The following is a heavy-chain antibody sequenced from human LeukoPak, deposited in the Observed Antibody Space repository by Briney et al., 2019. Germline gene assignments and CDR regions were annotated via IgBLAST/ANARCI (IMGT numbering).Heavy chain of an antibody. J-gene: IGHJ4*02. CDR3: ARDTEGEYSSSSLVYFDY. D-gene: IGHD6-6*01. V-gene: IGHV1-18*01. Sequence: AAVKVSSKASCYTFTSYGISGVRQTPGQGLEWMAWISAYNGNTNYAQKLQGRVTMTTDTSTSTAYMELRSLRSDDTAVYHCARDTEGEYSSSSLVYFDYWGPGTLVTVSS. CDR1: CYTFTSYG. CDR2: ISAYNGNT.